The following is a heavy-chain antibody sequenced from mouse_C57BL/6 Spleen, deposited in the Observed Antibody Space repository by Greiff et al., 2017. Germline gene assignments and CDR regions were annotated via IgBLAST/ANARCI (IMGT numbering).Heavy chain of an antibody. CDR3: ARDNLHHRDYFDD. J-gene: IGHJ2*01. V-gene: IGHV5-4*01. D-gene: IGHD1-3*01. CDR1: GFTFSSYA. CDR2: ISDGGSYT. Sequence: EVHLVESGGGLVKPGGSLKLSCAASGFTFSSYAMSWVRQTPEKRLEWVATISDGGSYTYYPDNVKGRFTISRDNAKNNLYLQMSQLQSEDTAMYYCARDNLHHRDYFDDWGQGTTLTVSS.